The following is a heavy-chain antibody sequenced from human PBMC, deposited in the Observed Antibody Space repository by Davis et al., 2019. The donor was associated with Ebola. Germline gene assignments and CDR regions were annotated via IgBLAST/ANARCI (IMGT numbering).Heavy chain of an antibody. CDR3: AVLPARPILIGYS. J-gene: IGHJ4*02. V-gene: IGHV1-69*06. CDR2: IIPLFGTT. D-gene: IGHD3-9*01. Sequence: SVKVSCKASGNTISTYTIDWVRQAPGQGLEWMGGIIPLFGTTNYAQKFRGRVMITADKSTRIAYMELNSLTSEDTAVYYCAVLPARPILIGYSWGQGTLVTVSS. CDR1: GNTISTYT.